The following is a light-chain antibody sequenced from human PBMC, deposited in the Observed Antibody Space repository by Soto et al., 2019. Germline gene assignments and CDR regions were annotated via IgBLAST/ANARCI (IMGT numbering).Light chain of an antibody. CDR2: DAS. CDR1: EDINNY. J-gene: IGKJ4*01. Sequence: IQLTQSPSTLSASVGDRVTITCQASEDINNYLNWYQQKPGKAPKLLIYDASDLETGVPSRFSGGGSGTEFTLTISSLQPEDFAAYYCQQVNSYPLTFGGGTKVDIK. CDR3: QQVNSYPLT. V-gene: IGKV1-33*01.